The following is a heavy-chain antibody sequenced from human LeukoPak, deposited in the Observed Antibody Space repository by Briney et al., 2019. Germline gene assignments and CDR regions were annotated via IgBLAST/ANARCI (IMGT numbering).Heavy chain of an antibody. CDR2: INGDGSST. D-gene: IGHD6-13*01. Sequence: PGGSLRRSCAASGSTFSDHWMHWVRQVPGKGLVWVSRINGDGSSTYYADSVQGRFTISRDNAKNTLYLQMSSLRAEDTAVYYCGRPVSSSWYCVDYWGQGTLVTVSS. V-gene: IGHV3-74*01. J-gene: IGHJ4*02. CDR1: GSTFSDHW. CDR3: GRPVSSSWYCVDY.